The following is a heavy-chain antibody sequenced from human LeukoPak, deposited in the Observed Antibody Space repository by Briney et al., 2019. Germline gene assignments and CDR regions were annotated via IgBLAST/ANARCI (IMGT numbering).Heavy chain of an antibody. V-gene: IGHV4-59*01. CDR1: GGSISSYY. CDR3: ARVHSYGFYYYYYYGMDV. Sequence: SETLSLTCTVSGGSISSYYWSWIRQPPGKGLEWIGYIYYSGSTNYNPSLKSRVTISVDTSKNQFSLKLSSVTAADTAVYYCARVHSYGFYYYYYYGMDVWGQGTTVTVSS. J-gene: IGHJ6*02. D-gene: IGHD5-18*01. CDR2: IYYSGST.